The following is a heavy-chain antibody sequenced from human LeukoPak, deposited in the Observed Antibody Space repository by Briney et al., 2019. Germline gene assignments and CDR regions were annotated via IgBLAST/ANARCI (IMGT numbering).Heavy chain of an antibody. CDR1: GFTFNSYA. V-gene: IGHV3-7*01. D-gene: IGHD3-22*01. CDR3: AKDYYDSSGYGYYFDY. CDR2: IKQDGSEK. J-gene: IGHJ4*02. Sequence: GGSLRLSCAASGFTFNSYAMHWVRQAPGKGLEWVANIKQDGSEKYYVDSVKGRFTISRDNAKNSLYLQMNSLRAEDTAVYYCAKDYYDSSGYGYYFDYWGQGTLVTVSS.